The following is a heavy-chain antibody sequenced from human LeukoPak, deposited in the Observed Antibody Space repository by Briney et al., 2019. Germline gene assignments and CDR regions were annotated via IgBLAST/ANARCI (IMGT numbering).Heavy chain of an antibody. Sequence: GESLKISCKASGNTFTNYWIGWVRQMPGKGLEWMGIINPAGSETRYSPSFQGQVTISADKSISTAYLQWSSLKASDTAMYYCARAMVRGVITAFDYWGQGTLVTVSS. V-gene: IGHV5-51*01. CDR1: GNTFTNYW. CDR2: INPAGSET. J-gene: IGHJ4*02. CDR3: ARAMVRGVITAFDY. D-gene: IGHD3-10*01.